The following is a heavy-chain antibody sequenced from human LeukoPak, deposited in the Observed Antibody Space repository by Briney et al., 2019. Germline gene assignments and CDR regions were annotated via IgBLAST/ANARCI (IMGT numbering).Heavy chain of an antibody. V-gene: IGHV3-74*01. Sequence: WASVKVSCKASGYTFSSYWMHWVRQAPGKGLVWVSRINTDGSSTSYADSVKGRFTISRDNAKNTLYLQMNSLRAEDTAVYYCARVGGSAARALRAFDIWGQGTMVTVSS. CDR2: INTDGSST. D-gene: IGHD6-6*01. CDR1: GYTFSSYW. CDR3: ARVGGSAARALRAFDI. J-gene: IGHJ3*02.